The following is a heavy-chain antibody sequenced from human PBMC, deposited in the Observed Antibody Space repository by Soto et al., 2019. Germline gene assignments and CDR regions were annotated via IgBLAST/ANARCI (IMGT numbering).Heavy chain of an antibody. CDR1: GGTFSSYA. V-gene: IGHV1-69*01. CDR3: ATHPMTEVVTGYSRKRHNWFDP. D-gene: IGHD2-15*01. CDR2: IIPIFGTA. Sequence: QVQLVQSGAEVKKPGSSVKVSCKASGGTFSSYAISWVRQAPGQGLEWMGGIIPIFGTANYAQKFQGRVTISADESTSTAYLELSSLRSADTAVYYCATHPMTEVVTGYSRKRHNWFDPWGQGTLVTVSS. J-gene: IGHJ5*02.